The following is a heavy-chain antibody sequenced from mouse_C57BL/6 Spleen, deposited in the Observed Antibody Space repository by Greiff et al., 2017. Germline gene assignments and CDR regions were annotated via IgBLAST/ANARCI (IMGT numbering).Heavy chain of an antibody. D-gene: IGHD2-14*01. CDR1: GYSFTGYY. V-gene: IGHV1-42*01. CDR3: ARNRDYAMDY. J-gene: IGHJ4*01. CDR2: INPSTGGT. Sequence: VQLQQSGPELVKPGASVKISCKASGYSFTGYYMNWVKQSPEKSLEWIGEINPSTGGTTYNQKFKAKATLTVDKSSSTAYMQLKSLTSEDSAVYYCARNRDYAMDYWGQGTSVTVSS.